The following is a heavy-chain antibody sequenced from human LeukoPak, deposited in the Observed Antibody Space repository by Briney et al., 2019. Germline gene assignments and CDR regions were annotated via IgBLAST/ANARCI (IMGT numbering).Heavy chain of an antibody. CDR1: GYTFTNYG. V-gene: IGHV1-18*01. Sequence: ASVKVSCKASGYTFTNYGIFWVRQAPGQGLEWMGWISAYSGNTNYAQKLQGRVTMTTETSTSTAYMELESLRSDDTAVYYCAISQGSYYDTSGYLGGDYWGQGTLVTVSS. J-gene: IGHJ4*02. D-gene: IGHD3-22*01. CDR3: AISQGSYYDTSGYLGGDY. CDR2: ISAYSGNT.